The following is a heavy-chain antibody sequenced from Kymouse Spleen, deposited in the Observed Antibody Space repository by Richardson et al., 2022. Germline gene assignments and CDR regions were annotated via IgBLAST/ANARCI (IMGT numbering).Heavy chain of an antibody. CDR3: AKDTNWADFDY. CDR1: GFTFDDYA. J-gene: IGHJ4*02. Sequence: EVQLVESGGGLVQPGRSLRLSCAASGFTFDDYAMHWVRQAPGKGLEWVSGISWNSGSIGYADSVKGRFTISRDNAKNSLYLQMNSLRAEDTALYYCAKDTNWADFDYWGQGTLVTVSS. CDR2: ISWNSGSI. V-gene: IGHV3-9*01. D-gene: IGHD7-27*02.